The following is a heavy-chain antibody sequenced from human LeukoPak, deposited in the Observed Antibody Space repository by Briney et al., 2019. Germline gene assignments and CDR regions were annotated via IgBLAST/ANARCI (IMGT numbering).Heavy chain of an antibody. CDR1: GFTVSSNY. J-gene: IGHJ4*02. Sequence: GGSLRLSCAASGFTVSSNYMSWVRQAPGKGLEWVSVIHSGGSTYYADSVKGRFTISRDNAKNSLYLQMNSLRVEDTAVYYCAKEGRSLQTYWGQGTLVTVSS. D-gene: IGHD5-24*01. CDR3: AKEGRSLQTY. CDR2: IHSGGST. V-gene: IGHV3-53*01.